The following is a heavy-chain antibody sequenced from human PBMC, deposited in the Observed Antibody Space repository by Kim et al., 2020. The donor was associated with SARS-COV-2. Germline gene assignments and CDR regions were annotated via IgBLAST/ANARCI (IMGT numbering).Heavy chain of an antibody. CDR1: GFTFSSHT. D-gene: IGHD2-15*01. V-gene: IGHV3-21*06. J-gene: IGHJ4*02. Sequence: GGSLRLSCAASGFTFSSHTMNWVRQAPGKGLEWISSISSSPSSSYIYYSDSVKGRFTISRDNAKNSLYLQMNSLRVEDTAVYYCARGRLIGYCSGGSCSFTPFDYWGQGTLATVSS. CDR2: ISSSPSSSYI. CDR3: ARGRLIGYCSGGSCSFTPFDY.